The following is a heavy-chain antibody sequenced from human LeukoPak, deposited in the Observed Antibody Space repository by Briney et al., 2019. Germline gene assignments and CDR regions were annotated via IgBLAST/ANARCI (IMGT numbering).Heavy chain of an antibody. J-gene: IGHJ6*03. V-gene: IGHV4-34*01. Sequence: SETLSLTCAVYGGSFSGYYWSWIRQPPGKGLEWIGEINHSGSTNYNPSLKSRITISVDTSKNQFSLKLSSVTAADTAVYYCARRSGYCSGGSCLYYMDVWGKGTTVTVSS. D-gene: IGHD2-15*01. CDR3: ARRSGYCSGGSCLYYMDV. CDR2: INHSGST. CDR1: GGSFSGYY.